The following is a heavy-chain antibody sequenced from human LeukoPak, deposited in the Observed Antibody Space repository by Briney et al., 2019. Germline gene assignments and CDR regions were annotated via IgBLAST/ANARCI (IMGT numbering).Heavy chain of an antibody. V-gene: IGHV4-30-2*01. CDR3: ARGAQLLYWDYYYYMDV. Sequence: SETLSLTCTVSGGSISSGGYYWSWIRQPPGKGLEWIGYIYHSGSTYYNPSLKSRVTISVDRSKNQFSLKLSSVTAADTAVYYCARGAQLLYWDYYYYMDVWGKGTTVTVSS. CDR1: GGSISSGGYY. CDR2: IYHSGST. D-gene: IGHD2-2*02. J-gene: IGHJ6*03.